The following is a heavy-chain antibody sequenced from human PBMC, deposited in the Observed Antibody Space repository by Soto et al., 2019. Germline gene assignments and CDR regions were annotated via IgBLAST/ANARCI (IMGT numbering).Heavy chain of an antibody. CDR1: GFTFNTYW. D-gene: IGHD3-22*01. V-gene: IGHV3-7*04. CDR2: IKLDGSEK. Sequence: PGGSLRLSCAASGFTFNTYWMSWVRQAPGKGLEWVANIKLDGSEKWYVDSVKGRFTISRDNAKNSLYLQMNSLRAEDTAVYFCARGDYYDTSGPFSDAFDIWGQGTMVTVSS. CDR3: ARGDYYDTSGPFSDAFDI. J-gene: IGHJ3*02.